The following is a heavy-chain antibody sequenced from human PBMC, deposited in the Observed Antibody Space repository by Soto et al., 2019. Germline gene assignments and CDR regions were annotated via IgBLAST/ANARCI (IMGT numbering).Heavy chain of an antibody. CDR3: ARDRSSGWSYYYYYGMDV. J-gene: IGHJ6*02. D-gene: IGHD6-19*01. CDR2: ISSSSSYT. Sequence: PGGSLRLSCAASGFTFSDYYMSWIRQAPGKGLEWVSYISSSSSYTNYADSVRGRFTISRDNAKNSLYLQMNSLRAEDTAVYYCARDRSSGWSYYYYYGMDVWGQGTTVTVSS. CDR1: GFTFSDYY. V-gene: IGHV3-11*06.